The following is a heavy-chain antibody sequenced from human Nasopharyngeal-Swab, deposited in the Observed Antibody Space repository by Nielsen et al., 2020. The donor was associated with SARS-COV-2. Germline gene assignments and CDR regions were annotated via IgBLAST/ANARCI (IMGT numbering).Heavy chain of an antibody. CDR3: ARDGEQWLVTFDY. J-gene: IGHJ4*02. Sequence: GGSLRLSCAASGFTFTNYWMSWFRQAPGKGLEWVANINQDESVKYYVDSVKGRFTVSRDNAKDSLYLQMNSLRAEDTAVYYCARDGEQWLVTFDYWGQGTLVTVSS. V-gene: IGHV3-7*01. D-gene: IGHD6-19*01. CDR1: GFTFTNYW. CDR2: INQDESVK.